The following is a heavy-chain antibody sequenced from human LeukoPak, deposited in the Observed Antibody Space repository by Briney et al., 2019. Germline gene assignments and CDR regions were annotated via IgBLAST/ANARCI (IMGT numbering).Heavy chain of an antibody. V-gene: IGHV1-46*01. CDR3: KCFGSSGHYRFVY. J-gene: IGHJ4*02. D-gene: IGHD3-22*01. CDR1: GYAAPNCY. CDR2: INTTGLYT. Sequence: AAVKVSFKSSGYAAPNCYVYWVRQAPGQGLEWVGVINTTGLYTRLSQDFQGRVTITRDGYTSTVYMELNRLTSEDEAVSYCKCFGSSGHYRFVYWGQGSLVTV.